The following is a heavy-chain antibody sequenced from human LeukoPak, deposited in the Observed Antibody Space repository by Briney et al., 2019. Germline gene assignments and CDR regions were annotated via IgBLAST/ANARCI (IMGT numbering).Heavy chain of an antibody. CDR2: ISSSSSYI. Sequence: GGSLRLSCAASGFTFSSYSMNWVRQAPGKGLEWVSSISSSSSYIYYADSVKGRFTISRDNAKNSLYLQMNSLRAEDTAVYYCARVVKGPRLRFLEWPPTAYYMDVWGKGTTVTVSS. CDR3: ARVVKGPRLRFLEWPPTAYYMDV. D-gene: IGHD3-3*01. J-gene: IGHJ6*03. CDR1: GFTFSSYS. V-gene: IGHV3-21*01.